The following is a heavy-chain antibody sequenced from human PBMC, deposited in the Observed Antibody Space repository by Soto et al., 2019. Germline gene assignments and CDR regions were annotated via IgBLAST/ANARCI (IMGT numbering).Heavy chain of an antibody. Sequence: PXESLRLSCAASGFTFSNYGMHWVRQAPGKGLEWVAIIWHDGNNKYYADSVRGRFIISRDNSKNRLYLQMNSLRAEDTAVYYCASDLVGASDSYGLDVWGQGTPVTVSS. CDR2: IWHDGNNK. V-gene: IGHV3-33*01. CDR1: GFTFSNYG. D-gene: IGHD1-26*01. CDR3: ASDLVGASDSYGLDV. J-gene: IGHJ6*02.